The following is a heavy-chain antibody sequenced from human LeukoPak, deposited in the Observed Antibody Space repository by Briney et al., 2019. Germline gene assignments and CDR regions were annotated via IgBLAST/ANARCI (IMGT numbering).Heavy chain of an antibody. CDR2: ISSSSSYI. CDR3: ARDQYGSGSYSRLDY. J-gene: IGHJ4*02. CDR1: GFTFSTYS. V-gene: IGHV3-21*01. Sequence: GGSVRLSCAASGFTFSTYSMNWVRQAPGKGLEWVSSISSSSSYIYYADSVKGRFTISRDNAKNSLYLQMNSLRAEDTAVYYCARDQYGSGSYSRLDYWGQGTLVTVSS. D-gene: IGHD3-10*01.